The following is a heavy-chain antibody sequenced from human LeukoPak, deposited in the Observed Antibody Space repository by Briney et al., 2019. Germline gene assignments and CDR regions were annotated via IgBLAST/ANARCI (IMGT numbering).Heavy chain of an antibody. Sequence: GSLRLSCAASGFTFSSYAMHWVRQAPGKGLEWVAVISYDGSNKYYADSVKGRFTISRDNSKNALYLQMNSLRAEDTAVYYCARRYYYDSSGLDYWGQGTLVTVSS. CDR2: ISYDGSNK. D-gene: IGHD3-22*01. J-gene: IGHJ4*02. V-gene: IGHV3-30*04. CDR3: ARRYYYDSSGLDY. CDR1: GFTFSSYA.